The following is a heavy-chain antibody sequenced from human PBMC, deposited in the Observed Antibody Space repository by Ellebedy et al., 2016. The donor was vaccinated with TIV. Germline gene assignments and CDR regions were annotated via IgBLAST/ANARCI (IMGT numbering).Heavy chain of an antibody. J-gene: IGHJ3*01. Sequence: GESLKISCAASGFTFSSYWMHWVRQAPGKGLMWVSRINGDGSSTTYAGSVKGRFTISRDNAKNTLYLQMNSLRAEDTAVYYCARRVGGKAFDLWGQGTMVTVSP. CDR2: INGDGSST. CDR3: ARRVGGKAFDL. CDR1: GFTFSSYW. D-gene: IGHD1-26*01. V-gene: IGHV3-74*01.